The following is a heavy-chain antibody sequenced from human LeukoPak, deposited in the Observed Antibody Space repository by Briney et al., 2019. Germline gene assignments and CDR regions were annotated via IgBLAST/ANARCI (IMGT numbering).Heavy chain of an antibody. CDR2: MYSGGTT. Sequence: GGSLRLSCAASGLSVSTNFMNWVRQAPGRGLEWVSVMYSGGTTSYADSVKDRFTISRDNSKNTVSLQMNSLRIDDTAVYYCAREGYGSGSRTGIDYWGQGTLVTVSS. V-gene: IGHV3-53*05. CDR1: GLSVSTNF. J-gene: IGHJ4*02. D-gene: IGHD5-18*01. CDR3: AREGYGSGSRTGIDY.